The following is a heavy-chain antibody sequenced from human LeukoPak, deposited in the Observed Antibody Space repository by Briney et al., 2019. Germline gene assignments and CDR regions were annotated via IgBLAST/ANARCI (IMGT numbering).Heavy chain of an antibody. CDR3: ARTTISKVYFDY. J-gene: IGHJ4*02. Sequence: SETLSLICTVSGGSSRSYYWNWIRQPPGMGLEWIGYIYHGGSISYNPSLNSRVTISVDRSKNQFSLQLNSVTAADTALYYCARTTISKVYFDYWGQGILVTVSS. V-gene: IGHV4-59*12. CDR2: IYHGGSI. D-gene: IGHD4-11*01. CDR1: GGSSRSYY.